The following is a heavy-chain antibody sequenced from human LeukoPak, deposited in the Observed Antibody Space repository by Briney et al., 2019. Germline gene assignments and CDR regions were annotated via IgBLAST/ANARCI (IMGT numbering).Heavy chain of an antibody. CDR2: ISSSSSYI. CDR3: ARDGALYYLDY. Sequence: GGSLRLSCAASGFIFSSYAMNWVRQAPGKGLEWVSSISSSSSYIYYADSVKGRFTISRDNAKNSLYLQMNSLRAEDTAVYYCARDGALYYLDYWGQGTLVTVSS. V-gene: IGHV3-21*01. J-gene: IGHJ4*02. CDR1: GFIFSSYA. D-gene: IGHD1-26*01.